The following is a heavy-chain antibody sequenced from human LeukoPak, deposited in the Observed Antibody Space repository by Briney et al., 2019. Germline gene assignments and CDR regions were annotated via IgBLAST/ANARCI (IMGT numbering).Heavy chain of an antibody. V-gene: IGHV4-30-4*08. CDR2: IYYSGST. D-gene: IGHD3-3*01. J-gene: IGHJ5*02. Sequence: SQTLSLTCSVSGGSISSGDYYWSWIRQPPGKGLESIGYIYYSGSTYYNPSLKSRVTISIDTSKNQFSLKLSSVTAADTAVYYCARGQAIFGVVNWFDPWGQGTLVTVSS. CDR3: ARGQAIFGVVNWFDP. CDR1: GGSISSGDYY.